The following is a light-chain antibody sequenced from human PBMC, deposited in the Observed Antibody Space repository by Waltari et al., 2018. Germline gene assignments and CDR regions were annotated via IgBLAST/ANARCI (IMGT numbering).Light chain of an antibody. J-gene: IGKJ4*01. Sequence: DIQMTQSPSSLSASVGDRVTITCRASQTIRSNLKWYQQKAGKAPKLLMYAASSLQSGVPSRFSGSGSGTDFTLTISSLQPEDFATYYCQQSYSTPLTFGGGTKVEIK. CDR3: QQSYSTPLT. CDR2: AAS. CDR1: QTIRSN. V-gene: IGKV1-39*01.